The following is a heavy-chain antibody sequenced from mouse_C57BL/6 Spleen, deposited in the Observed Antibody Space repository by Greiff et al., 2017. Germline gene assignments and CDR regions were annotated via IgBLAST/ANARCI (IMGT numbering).Heavy chain of an antibody. V-gene: IGHV5-9*01. J-gene: IGHJ1*03. CDR3: ARDYGSRRGYFDV. D-gene: IGHD1-1*01. CDR2: ISGGGGNT. Sequence: EVQLMESGGGLVKPGGSLKLSCAASGFTFSSYTMSWVRQTPEKRLEWVATISGGGGNTYYPDSVKGRFTISRDNAKNTLYLQMSSLRSEDTALYYCARDYGSRRGYFDVWGTGTTVTVSS. CDR1: GFTFSSYT.